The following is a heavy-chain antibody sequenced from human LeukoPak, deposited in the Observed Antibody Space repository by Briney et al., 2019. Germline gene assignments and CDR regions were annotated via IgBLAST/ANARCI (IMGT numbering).Heavy chain of an antibody. CDR1: GFTVIINY. CDR2: VYGLDTT. CDR3: ASVTCSSISCYYSN. V-gene: IGHV3-66*01. D-gene: IGHD2-2*01. Sequence: PGGSLRLSCAASGFTVIINYMTWVRQTPGKGLEWVSVVYGLDTTYYADSVKGRFTLSRDISKNTLYLQMNSLRAEDTAVYYCASVTCSSISCYYSNWGQGTLVTVSS. J-gene: IGHJ4*02.